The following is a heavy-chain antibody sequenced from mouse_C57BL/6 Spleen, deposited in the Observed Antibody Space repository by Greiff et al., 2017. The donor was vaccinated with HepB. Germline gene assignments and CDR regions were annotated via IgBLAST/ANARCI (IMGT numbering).Heavy chain of an antibody. J-gene: IGHJ3*01. CDR3: ARHEGSNYAFFAY. CDR1: GFTFSDYY. V-gene: IGHV5-12*01. Sequence: EVQLQESGGGLVQPGGSLKLSCAASGFTFSDYYMYWVRQTPEKRLEWVAYISNGGGSTYYPDTVKGRFTISRDNAKNTLYLQMSRLKSEDTAMYYCARHEGSNYAFFAYWGQGTLVTVSA. D-gene: IGHD2-5*01. CDR2: ISNGGGST.